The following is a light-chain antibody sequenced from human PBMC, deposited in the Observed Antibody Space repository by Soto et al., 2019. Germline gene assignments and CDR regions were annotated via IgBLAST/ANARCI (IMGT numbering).Light chain of an antibody. CDR3: QQYGRSWWT. J-gene: IGKJ1*01. CDR2: GAS. V-gene: IGKV3-20*01. CDR1: QSVSSKY. Sequence: EIVLTQSPGTLSLSPGERATLSCRTSQSVSSKYIAWYQQQPGQAPRLLIYGASSRATGIPDRFSGSGSGTYFTLTIIRLEPEDFAVYYCQQYGRSWWTFGQGAKVESK.